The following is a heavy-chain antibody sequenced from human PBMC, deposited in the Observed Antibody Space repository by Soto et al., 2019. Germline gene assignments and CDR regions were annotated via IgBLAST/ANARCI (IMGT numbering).Heavy chain of an antibody. CDR2: ISYDGSNK. Sequence: GGSLRLSCAASGFTFSSYAMHWVRQAPGKGLEWVAVISYDGSNKYYADSVKGRFTISRDNSKNTLYLQMNSLRAEDTAVYYCATLGAWYDFWSGYPNPQFDYWGQGTLVTVSS. J-gene: IGHJ4*02. CDR3: ATLGAWYDFWSGYPNPQFDY. V-gene: IGHV3-30-3*01. CDR1: GFTFSSYA. D-gene: IGHD3-3*01.